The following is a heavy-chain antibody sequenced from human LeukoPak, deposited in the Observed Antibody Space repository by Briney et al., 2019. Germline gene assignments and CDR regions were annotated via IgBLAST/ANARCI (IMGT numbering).Heavy chain of an antibody. CDR1: GFSFSNFA. J-gene: IGHJ6*03. D-gene: IGHD3-10*01. CDR2: IWYDGSNK. Sequence: GGSLRLSCAASGFSFSNFAMTWVRQAPGKGLEWVAVIWYDGSNKYYADSVKGRFTISRDNSKNTLYLQMNSLRAEDTAVYYCAKDAYYYGSGSPILYYYYYYMDVWGKGTTVTVSS. V-gene: IGHV3-33*06. CDR3: AKDAYYYGSGSPILYYYYYYMDV.